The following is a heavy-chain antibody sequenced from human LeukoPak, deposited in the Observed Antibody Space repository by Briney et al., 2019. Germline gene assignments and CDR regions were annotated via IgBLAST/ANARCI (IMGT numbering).Heavy chain of an antibody. D-gene: IGHD3-22*01. Sequence: GRSLRLSCAASGFTFDDHAMHWVRQAPGKGLEWVSGISWNSGSISYADSVKGRFTISRDNAKNSLYLQMNSLRPEDTALYYCAKDKDAYYDSLHYWGQGTLVTVPS. J-gene: IGHJ4*02. CDR1: GFTFDDHA. V-gene: IGHV3-9*01. CDR3: AKDKDAYYDSLHY. CDR2: ISWNSGSI.